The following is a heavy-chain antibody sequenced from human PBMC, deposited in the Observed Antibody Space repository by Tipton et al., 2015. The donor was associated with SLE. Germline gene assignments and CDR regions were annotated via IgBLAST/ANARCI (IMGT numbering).Heavy chain of an antibody. CDR2: IYSGGST. Sequence: GSLRLSCAASGFTFSNYAMSWVRQAPGKGLEWISVIYSGGSTFYADSVKGRFTISRDNSKNTLYLQMNSLRAEDTAVYYCAKEERSIVATMDYWGQGTLVTVSS. V-gene: IGHV3-23*03. CDR1: GFTFSNYA. J-gene: IGHJ4*02. D-gene: IGHD5-12*01. CDR3: AKEERSIVATMDY.